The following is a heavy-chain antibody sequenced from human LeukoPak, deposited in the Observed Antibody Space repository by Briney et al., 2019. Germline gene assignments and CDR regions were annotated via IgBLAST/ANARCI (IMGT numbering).Heavy chain of an antibody. Sequence: GGSLRLSCAASGFAVSSNYMSWVRQAPGKGLEWVAVIYSSGSTNYADSVKGRFTISRDNAKNALYLQMNSLRAEDTAVYYCAKEGSASYRRGSIDYWGQGTQLTVSS. D-gene: IGHD3-16*01. CDR1: GFAVSSNY. CDR2: IYSSGST. J-gene: IGHJ4*02. V-gene: IGHV3-66*01. CDR3: AKEGSASYRRGSIDY.